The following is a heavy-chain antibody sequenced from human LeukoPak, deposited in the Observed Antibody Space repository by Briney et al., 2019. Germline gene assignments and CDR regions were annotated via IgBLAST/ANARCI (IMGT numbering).Heavy chain of an antibody. J-gene: IGHJ4*02. CDR1: GFTFSSYG. CDR3: AKALVTAYFFDY. CDR2: ISFDSSNR. D-gene: IGHD2-21*02. Sequence: GGSLRLSCSASGFTFSSYGMHWVRQAPGKGLEWVALISFDSSNRHYGDSVTGRFTISRDNSQNMLYLQMSSLSPEDTAVYFCAKALVTAYFFDYWGQGTLVTVSP. V-gene: IGHV3-30*18.